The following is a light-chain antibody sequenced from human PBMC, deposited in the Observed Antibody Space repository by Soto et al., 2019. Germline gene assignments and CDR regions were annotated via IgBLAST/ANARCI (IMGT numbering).Light chain of an antibody. CDR1: QPVSSNF. V-gene: IGKV3-20*01. Sequence: ELVLTQSPGTLSLSPGESAALSCRASQPVSSNFLAWYQQKPGQAPRLLIYGVSSRASGIPDRFFGSGSGKDFTLTINRLEPEDFAVYYCQQYANSPITFGQGTRLEMK. J-gene: IGKJ5*01. CDR3: QQYANSPIT. CDR2: GVS.